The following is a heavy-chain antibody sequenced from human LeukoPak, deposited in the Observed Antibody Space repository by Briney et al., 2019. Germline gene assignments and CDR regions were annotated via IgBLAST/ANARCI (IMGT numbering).Heavy chain of an antibody. CDR3: ASLHYFDSSDYGDY. CDR1: GFTFNNYA. V-gene: IGHV3-23*01. J-gene: IGHJ4*02. D-gene: IGHD3-22*01. Sequence: GGSLRLSCAASGFTFNNYAMSWVRQAPGKGLEWVSAISGSGGSTYYVDSVKGRFTISRDNSKNTLYLQMNSLRAEDTALYYCASLHYFDSSDYGDYWGQGTLVTVSS. CDR2: ISGSGGST.